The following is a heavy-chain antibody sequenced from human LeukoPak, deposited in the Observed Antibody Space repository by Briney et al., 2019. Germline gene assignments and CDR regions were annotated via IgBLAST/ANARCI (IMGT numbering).Heavy chain of an antibody. CDR2: INPSGGST. CDR3: ARDTRTDQGGY. CDR1: GYTFTSYG. V-gene: IGHV1-46*01. Sequence: ASVKVSCKASGYTFTSYGISWVRQAPGQGLEWMGIINPSGGSTSYAQKFQGRVTMTRDTSTSTVYMELSSLRSEDTAVYYCARDTRTDQGGYWGQGTLVTVSS. J-gene: IGHJ4*02. D-gene: IGHD2-2*01.